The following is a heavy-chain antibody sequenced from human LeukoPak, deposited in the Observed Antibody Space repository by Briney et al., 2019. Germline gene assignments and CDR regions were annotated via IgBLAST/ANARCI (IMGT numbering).Heavy chain of an antibody. J-gene: IGHJ3*02. CDR3: ARDKGLPQAFDI. CDR2: IYYTGST. CDR1: GGSISSNSYY. V-gene: IGHV4-39*07. D-gene: IGHD5/OR15-5a*01. Sequence: KPSETLSLTCTVSGGSISSNSYYWGWIRQPPGKGLEWIGSIYYTGSTYYNPSLKSRVTISVDTSKNQFSLKLTSVIAADTAVYYCARDKGLPQAFDIWGQGTMVTVSS.